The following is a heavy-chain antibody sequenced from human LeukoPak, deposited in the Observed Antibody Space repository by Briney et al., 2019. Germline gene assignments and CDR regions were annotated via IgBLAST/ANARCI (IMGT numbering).Heavy chain of an antibody. J-gene: IGHJ5*02. D-gene: IGHD6-19*01. V-gene: IGHV4-59*08. CDR1: GGPISSYY. Sequence: ADTLSLTCTVSGGPISSYYWRWIRQPPGKGLEWIGYIYYRGNPNYNPPLKNRVTKSVDTSKNQFSLKLGSVTAAETAVYYCARQYSSGWYNWFDPRGQGTLVTVSS. CDR2: IYYRGNP. CDR3: ARQYSSGWYNWFDP.